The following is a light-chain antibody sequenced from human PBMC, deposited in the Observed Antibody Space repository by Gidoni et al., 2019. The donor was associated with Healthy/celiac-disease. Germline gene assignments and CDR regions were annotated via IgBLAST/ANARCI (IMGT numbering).Light chain of an antibody. CDR3: QQYNNWPPGA. CDR2: GAS. V-gene: IGKV3-15*01. Sequence: EIVMPQSPATLSVSPGESATLSCRARQSVSSNLAWYQRKPGQAPRLLIYGASTRATGIPARFSGSWSGTEFTLTISGLQSEDFAVFYCQQYNNWPPGAFGPGTKVDIK. J-gene: IGKJ3*01. CDR1: QSVSSN.